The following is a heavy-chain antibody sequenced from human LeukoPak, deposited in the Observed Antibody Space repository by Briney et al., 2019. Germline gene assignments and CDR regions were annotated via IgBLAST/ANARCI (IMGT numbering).Heavy chain of an antibody. V-gene: IGHV3-48*02. CDR3: ARDDAYAFDI. CDR1: GFTFRSYS. CDR2: INTVSGII. D-gene: IGHD2-21*01. Sequence: GGSLRLSCAASGFTFRSYSVNWVRQAPGKGLEWISYINTVSGIISYADSVKGRFTISADNAMNSLYLQMNSLRDEDTAVYYCARDDAYAFDIWGQGTMVTVSS. J-gene: IGHJ3*02.